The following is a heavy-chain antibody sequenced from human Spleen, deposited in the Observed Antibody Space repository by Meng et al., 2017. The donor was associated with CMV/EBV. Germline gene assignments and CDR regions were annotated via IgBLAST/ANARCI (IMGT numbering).Heavy chain of an antibody. CDR2: ISSSSSYI. Sequence: GESLKISCAASGFTFSSYSMNWVRQAPGKGLEWVSSISSSSSYIYYADSVKGRFTISRDNDKSSLYLQMNSLRVEDTAVYYCATKRSRVDAFDYWGRGTLVTVSS. V-gene: IGHV3-21*04. CDR1: GFTFSSYS. J-gene: IGHJ4*02. CDR3: ATKRSRVDAFDY. D-gene: IGHD2-15*01.